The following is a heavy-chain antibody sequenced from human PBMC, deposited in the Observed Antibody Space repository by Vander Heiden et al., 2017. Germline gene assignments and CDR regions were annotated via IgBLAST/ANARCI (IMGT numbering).Heavy chain of an antibody. CDR1: GFTFSSYI. V-gene: IGHV3-48*02. D-gene: IGHD2-15*01. CDR2: ISGSSSTI. CDR3: ARRYCSGGSCYPDY. J-gene: IGHJ4*02. Sequence: LSPSCAASGFTFSSYIMKWVRQAPGKGLEWVSYISGSSSTIYYADSVKGRFTISRDNAKNSLYLQMNSLRDEDTAVYYCARRYCSGGSCYPDYWGQGTLVTVSS.